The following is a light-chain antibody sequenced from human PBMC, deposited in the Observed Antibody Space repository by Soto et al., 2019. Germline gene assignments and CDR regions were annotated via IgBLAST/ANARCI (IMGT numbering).Light chain of an antibody. Sequence: DIVMTQSPDSLAVSLGERATINCKSSQSVLSSSNNKSYLAWYQQKPGQPPKQLIYWASTRESGVPDRFSGSGSGTDFTLTISSLQAEDVAVYYCQQYYNTMYTFGQGTKLEIK. J-gene: IGKJ2*01. V-gene: IGKV4-1*01. CDR3: QQYYNTMYT. CDR2: WAS. CDR1: QSVLSSSNNKSY.